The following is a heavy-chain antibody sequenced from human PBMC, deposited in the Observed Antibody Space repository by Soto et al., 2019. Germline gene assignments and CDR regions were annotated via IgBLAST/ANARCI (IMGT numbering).Heavy chain of an antibody. V-gene: IGHV1-69*18. D-gene: IGHD3-10*01. CDR1: GDRFTSYA. Sequence: QVQLEPSGAEVKKPGSSVTVSCKASGDRFTSYAISWVRQAPGQGLEWVGTVLPVLGTTNYAQKLRGRVIITADESTSTAYMELGSLRSDDTAIYYCARDRADRGFDYWGQGTLVTVSS. J-gene: IGHJ4*02. CDR2: VLPVLGTT. CDR3: ARDRADRGFDY.